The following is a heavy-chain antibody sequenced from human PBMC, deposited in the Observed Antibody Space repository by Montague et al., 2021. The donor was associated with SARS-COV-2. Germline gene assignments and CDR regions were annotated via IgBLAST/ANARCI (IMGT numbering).Heavy chain of an antibody. Sequence: CAISGDSVSSNSAAWNWIRQSPSRGLEWLGRTYYRSKWYNDYAVSVKSRITINPDTSKNQFSLQLNSVTPEDTAVCYCAGAAVIVPVGCSGGSCYSFPNWFDPWGQGTLVTVSS. V-gene: IGHV6-1*01. CDR3: AGAAVIVPVGCSGGSCYSFPNWFDP. J-gene: IGHJ5*02. D-gene: IGHD2-15*01. CDR2: TYYRSKWYN. CDR1: GDSVSSNSAA.